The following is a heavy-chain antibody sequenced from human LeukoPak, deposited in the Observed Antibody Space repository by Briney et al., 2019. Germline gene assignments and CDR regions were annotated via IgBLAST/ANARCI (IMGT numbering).Heavy chain of an antibody. CDR1: GSSVSSDEYY. CDR3: ARVKVLRFLEWFLDS. J-gene: IGHJ4*02. CDR2: VYYSGSS. Sequence: PSETLSLTCSVFGSSVSSDEYYWSWVRQHPGKGLEWIGYVYYSGSSYYIPSLESRITMSVEVSKNQFSLELRSVTAADTAVYYCARVKVLRFLEWFLDSWGQGALVTVSS. D-gene: IGHD3-3*01. V-gene: IGHV4-31*03.